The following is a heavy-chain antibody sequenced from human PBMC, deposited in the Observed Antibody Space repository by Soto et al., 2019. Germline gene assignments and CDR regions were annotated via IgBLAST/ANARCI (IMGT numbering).Heavy chain of an antibody. J-gene: IGHJ6*02. CDR3: ARDQWLWFGEVSSYYGMDV. CDR2: IYDSGIT. CDR1: GGSISSYD. V-gene: IGHV4-59*01. Sequence: SETLSLTCTVSGGSISSYDWYWIRQPPGKGLEWIGYIYDSGITNYNPSLKSRVTISVDTSKNQFSLKLSSVTAADTVVYFCARDQWLWFGEVSSYYGMDVWGQGTTVTVSS. D-gene: IGHD3-10*01.